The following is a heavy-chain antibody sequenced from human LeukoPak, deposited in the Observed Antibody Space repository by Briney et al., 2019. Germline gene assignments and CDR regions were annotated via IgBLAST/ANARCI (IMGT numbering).Heavy chain of an antibody. CDR2: IWYDGSNK. D-gene: IGHD6-13*01. CDR1: GFTFSSYG. J-gene: IGHJ4*02. CDR3: ARDIAAAGTRAHY. Sequence: GGSLRLSCAASGFTFSSYGMHWVRQAPGKGLEWVAVIWYDGSNKYYADSVKGRFTIPRDNSKNTLYLQMNSLRAEDTAVYYCARDIAAAGTRAHYWGQGTLVAVSP. V-gene: IGHV3-33*01.